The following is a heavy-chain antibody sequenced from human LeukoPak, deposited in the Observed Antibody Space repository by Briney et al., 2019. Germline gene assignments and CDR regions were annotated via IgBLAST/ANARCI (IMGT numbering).Heavy chain of an antibody. CDR2: ISGSGGST. D-gene: IGHD3-22*01. CDR1: GFTFSSYA. Sequence: GGSLRLSCAASGFTFSSYAMSWVRQAPGKGLEWVSAISGSGGSTYYADSVKGRFTISRDNSKNTLYLQMNSLRAEDTAVYYCAKIAHEDNTVYYDSSGYSYFHYWGKGTLVTVSS. V-gene: IGHV3-23*01. CDR3: AKIAHEDNTVYYDSSGYSYFHY. J-gene: IGHJ4*02.